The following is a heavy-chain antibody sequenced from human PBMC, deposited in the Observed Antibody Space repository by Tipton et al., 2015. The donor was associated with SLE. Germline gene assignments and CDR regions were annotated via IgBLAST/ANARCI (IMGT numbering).Heavy chain of an antibody. D-gene: IGHD1-26*01. J-gene: IGHJ1*01. CDR1: VASINSSSYY. V-gene: IGHV4-39*07. CDR2: VYYSGSA. Sequence: TLSLTCTVSVASINSSSYYWAWIRQPPGKGLEWVGHVYYSGSAHYNPSLKSRVTISVDTSKNQFSLRLSSVTAADTAMYYCVRMLGAEYFHHWGQGTLVTVSS. CDR3: VRMLGAEYFHH.